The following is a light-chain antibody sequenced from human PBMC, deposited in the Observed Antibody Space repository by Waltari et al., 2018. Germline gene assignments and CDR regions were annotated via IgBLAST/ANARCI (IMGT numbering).Light chain of an antibody. J-gene: IGKJ2*01. CDR3: QLRGHWPMYT. Sequence: IALTQSPATLSLSPGDRATLSCTASQSISSQLAWYQQGPGQAPRILIYDASNRAAGIPARFSGSGSGTDFSLTISSLEPEDFVVYYCQLRGHWPMYTFGQGTKLEIK. CDR2: DAS. CDR1: QSISSQ. V-gene: IGKV3-11*01.